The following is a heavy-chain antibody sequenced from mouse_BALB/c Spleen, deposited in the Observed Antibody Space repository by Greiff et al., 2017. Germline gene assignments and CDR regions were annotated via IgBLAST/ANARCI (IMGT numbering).Heavy chain of an antibody. Sequence: EVHLVESGGGLVKPGGSLKLSCAASGFTFSDYYMYWVRQTPEKRLEWVATISDGGSYTYYPDSVKGRFTISRDNAKNNLYLQMSSLKSEDTAMYYCARDKERRRFAYWGQGTLVTVSA. CDR3: ARDKERRRFAY. CDR2: ISDGGSYT. J-gene: IGHJ3*01. V-gene: IGHV5-4*02. CDR1: GFTFSDYY. D-gene: IGHD2-14*01.